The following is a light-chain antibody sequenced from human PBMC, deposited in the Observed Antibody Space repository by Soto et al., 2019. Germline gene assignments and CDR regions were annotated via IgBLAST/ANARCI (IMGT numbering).Light chain of an antibody. CDR2: DAS. CDR1: QSVSSY. Sequence: EIVLTQSPATLSLSPGERATLSCRASQSVSSYLAWYQQKPGQAPRLLIYDASNRATGIPARFSGSGSGTDLTLTTSSLEPEDFAVYYCQQRSNWLITFGQGTRLEIK. CDR3: QQRSNWLIT. J-gene: IGKJ5*01. V-gene: IGKV3-11*01.